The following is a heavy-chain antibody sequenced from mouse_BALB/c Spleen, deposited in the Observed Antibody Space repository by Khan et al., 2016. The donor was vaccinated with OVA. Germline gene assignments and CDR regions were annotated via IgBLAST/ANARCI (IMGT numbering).Heavy chain of an antibody. Sequence: VQLQQSGPELVKPGASVRISCKASGYTFTSYYIHWVKQRPGQGLEWIGWIYPGNVNTKYNEKLKGKATLTADKSSSTAYMQLSSLTSEDSAVYFCARDDYFVGDAMDYWGQGTSVTVSS. CDR2: IYPGNVNT. J-gene: IGHJ4*01. CDR3: ARDDYFVGDAMDY. CDR1: GYTFTSYY. D-gene: IGHD2-4*01. V-gene: IGHV1S56*01.